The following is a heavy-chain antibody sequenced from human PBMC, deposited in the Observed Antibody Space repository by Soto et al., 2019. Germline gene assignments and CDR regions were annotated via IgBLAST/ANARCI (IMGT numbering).Heavy chain of an antibody. Sequence: ASVKVSCKASGYTFTSYGISWVRQAPGQGLEWMGWISAYNGNTNYAQKLQGRVTMTTDTSTSTAYMELRSLRSDDTAVYYCARARPVRGVIHNGDYYYYYGMDVWGQGTTVTVSS. D-gene: IGHD3-10*02. CDR3: ARARPVRGVIHNGDYYYYYGMDV. V-gene: IGHV1-18*01. J-gene: IGHJ6*02. CDR2: ISAYNGNT. CDR1: GYTFTSYG.